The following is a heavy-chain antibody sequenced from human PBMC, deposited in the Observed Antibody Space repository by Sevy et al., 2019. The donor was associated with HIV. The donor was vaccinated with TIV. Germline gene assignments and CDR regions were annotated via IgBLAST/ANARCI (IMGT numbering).Heavy chain of an antibody. D-gene: IGHD1-26*01. V-gene: IGHV1-3*01. CDR1: GYTLTSHA. J-gene: IGHJ4*02. CDR3: AREVGTYFDS. Sequence: ASVKVSCKASGYTLTSHALHWVRQAPGQGLESMGWINGGNGKTKYSQKFQDRLTITMDTSATTAHMELSRLTSEDTAVYYCAREVGTYFDSWGQGTLVTVSS. CDR2: INGGNGKT.